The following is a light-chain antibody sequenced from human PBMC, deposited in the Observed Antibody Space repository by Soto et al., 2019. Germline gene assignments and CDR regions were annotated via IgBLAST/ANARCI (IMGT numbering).Light chain of an antibody. Sequence: EIVLTQSPATLSKSPGERATLSCRASQSVSSYLAWYQQKPGQAPRLLIYDASNRATGIPARFSGSGSGTDFTLTISSLEPEDFAVYYCQQRSNWLTLGGGTKVEIK. CDR3: QQRSNWLT. J-gene: IGKJ4*01. CDR1: QSVSSY. V-gene: IGKV3-11*01. CDR2: DAS.